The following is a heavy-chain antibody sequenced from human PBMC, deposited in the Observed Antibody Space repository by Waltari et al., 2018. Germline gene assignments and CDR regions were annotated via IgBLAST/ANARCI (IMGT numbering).Heavy chain of an antibody. CDR1: GGSISSHY. J-gene: IGHJ4*02. V-gene: IGHV4-59*11. CDR2: IYYSGST. D-gene: IGHD3-16*01. Sequence: QVQLQESGPGLVKPSETLSLTCTVYGGSISSHYWRWIRQPPGKGLEWIGYIYYSGSTNYNPSLKSRVTISVDTSKNQFSLKLSSVTAADTAVYYCASSLGGGKYYFDYWGQGTLVTVSS. CDR3: ASSLGGGKYYFDY.